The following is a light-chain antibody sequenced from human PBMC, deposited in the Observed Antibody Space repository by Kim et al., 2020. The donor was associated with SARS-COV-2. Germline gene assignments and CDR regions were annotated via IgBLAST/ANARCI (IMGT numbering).Light chain of an antibody. J-gene: IGKJ2*01. CDR2: DSS. V-gene: IGKV3-20*01. CDR1: QSVSSS. Sequence: FYPGERATLFWRASQSVSSSLAWYQKKPGQAPRLLIYDSSSRATGIPDRLSGSGSGTDFTLTISRLEPEDFAVYYCQQYGSAPVTFGQGTKLEI. CDR3: QQYGSAPVT.